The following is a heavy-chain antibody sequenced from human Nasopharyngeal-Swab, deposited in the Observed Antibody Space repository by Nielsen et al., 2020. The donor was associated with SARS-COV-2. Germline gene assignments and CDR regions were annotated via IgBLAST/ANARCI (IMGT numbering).Heavy chain of an antibody. Sequence: GGSLRLSCVASGFTFRDYWMSWVRQAPAKGLEWVASIKKDGSEKNYVDSVKGRFTISRDNAKNSLFLQMDSLRTEATAFYYCARVGGRTSPMGSWGQGTLVTVSS. V-gene: IGHV3-7*01. CDR2: IKKDGSEK. CDR1: GFTFRDYW. J-gene: IGHJ4*02. D-gene: IGHD3-10*01. CDR3: ARVGGRTSPMGS.